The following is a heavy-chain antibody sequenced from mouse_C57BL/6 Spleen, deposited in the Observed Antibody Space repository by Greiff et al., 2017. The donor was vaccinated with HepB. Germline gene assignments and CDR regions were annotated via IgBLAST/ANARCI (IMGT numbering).Heavy chain of an antibody. CDR1: GYTFTSYG. J-gene: IGHJ2*01. CDR2: IYPRSGNT. CDR3: ARGVYEYDDGDYFDY. Sequence: QVQLQQSGAELARPGASVKLSCKASGYTFTSYGISWVKQRTGQGLEWIGEIYPRSGNTYYNEKFKGKATLTADKSSSTAYMELRSLTSEDSAVYFCARGVYEYDDGDYFDYWGQGTTLTVSS. D-gene: IGHD2-4*01. V-gene: IGHV1-81*01.